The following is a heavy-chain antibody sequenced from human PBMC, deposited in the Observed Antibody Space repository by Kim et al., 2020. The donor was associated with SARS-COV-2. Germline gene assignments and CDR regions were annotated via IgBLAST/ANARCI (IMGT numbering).Heavy chain of an antibody. Sequence: SETLSLTCTVSGGSISSYYWSWIRQPPGKGLEWIGYIYYSGSTNYNPSLKSRVTISVDTSKNQFSLKLSSVTAADTAVYYCARDSMETLSSLFDIWGQGTMVTVSS. CDR1: GGSISSYY. D-gene: IGHD6-6*01. CDR3: ARDSMETLSSLFDI. CDR2: IYYSGST. V-gene: IGHV4-59*13. J-gene: IGHJ3*02.